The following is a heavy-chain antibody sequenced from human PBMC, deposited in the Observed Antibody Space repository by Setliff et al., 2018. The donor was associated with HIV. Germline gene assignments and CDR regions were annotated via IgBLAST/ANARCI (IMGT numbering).Heavy chain of an antibody. CDR2: IYKSGTT. Sequence: SETLSLTCSVSGGSVNSYHWSWIRQPPGKGLEWIGYIYKSGTTNYSPSLKSRVTISAGPSMNQFSLKLTSVTAADTAVYYCGRLSETAMASFDSWGQGILVTVSS. D-gene: IGHD2-21*02. V-gene: IGHV4-59*08. J-gene: IGHJ4*02. CDR1: GGSVNSYH. CDR3: GRLSETAMASFDS.